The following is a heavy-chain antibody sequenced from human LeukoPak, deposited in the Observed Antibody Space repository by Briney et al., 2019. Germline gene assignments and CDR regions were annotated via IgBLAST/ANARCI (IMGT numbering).Heavy chain of an antibody. CDR3: ARLIGPYGSGSRFDP. J-gene: IGHJ5*02. CDR2: INWNGGST. Sequence: PGGSLRLSCAASGFTFDDYGMSWVRQAPGKGLEWVSGINWNGGSTGYADSVKGRFTTSRDNAKNSLYLQMNSLRAEDTALYHCARLIGPYGSGSRFDPWGQGTLVTVSS. D-gene: IGHD3-10*01. CDR1: GFTFDDYG. V-gene: IGHV3-20*01.